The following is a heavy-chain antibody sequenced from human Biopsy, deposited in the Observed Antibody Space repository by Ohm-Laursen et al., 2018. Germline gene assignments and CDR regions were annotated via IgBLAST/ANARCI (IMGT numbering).Heavy chain of an antibody. CDR2: IYDRGST. CDR1: GDAVSSGSFY. CDR3: ARGSSYGYDFYY. D-gene: IGHD5-18*01. J-gene: IGHJ4*02. V-gene: IGHV4-61*01. Sequence: GTLSLTCTVSGDAVSSGSFYWTWVRQPPGQGLESIGHIYDRGSTANYNPSLKSRVTISVDTSKNQFSLKLSSVTAADTAVYFCARGSSYGYDFYYWGQGTLVAVSS.